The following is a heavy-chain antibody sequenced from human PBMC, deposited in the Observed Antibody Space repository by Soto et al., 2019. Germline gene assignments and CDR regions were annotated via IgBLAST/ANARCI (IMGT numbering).Heavy chain of an antibody. J-gene: IGHJ4*02. D-gene: IGHD6-19*01. V-gene: IGHV2-5*02. CDR2: IYWDDDK. Sequence: QITLKESGPMVVKSTQTLTLTCSFSGFSLSTYGVGVGWIRQPPGKALEWLALIYWDDDKRYSPSLKSRLSITKDTSKNQVVLTMTNMDPVDTATYFCTHIVRIAVRFDYWGQGTLVTVSS. CDR1: GFSLSTYGVG. CDR3: THIVRIAVRFDY.